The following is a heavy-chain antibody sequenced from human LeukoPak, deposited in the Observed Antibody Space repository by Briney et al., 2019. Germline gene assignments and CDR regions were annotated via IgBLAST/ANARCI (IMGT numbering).Heavy chain of an antibody. CDR2: ISYDGSNK. J-gene: IGHJ6*02. D-gene: IGHD5-24*01. V-gene: IGHV3-30-3*01. CDR1: GFTFSSYA. CDR3: ARDVEMATTYYYYGMDV. Sequence: GGSLRLSCAASGFTFSSYAMHWVRQAPGKGLEWVAVISYDGSNKYYADSVKGRFTISRDNSKNTLYLQMNSLRAEDTAVYNCARDVEMATTYYYYGMDVWGQGTTVTVSS.